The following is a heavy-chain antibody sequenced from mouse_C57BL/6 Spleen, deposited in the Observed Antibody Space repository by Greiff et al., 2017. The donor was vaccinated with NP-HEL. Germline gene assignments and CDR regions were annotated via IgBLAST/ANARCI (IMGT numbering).Heavy chain of an antibody. D-gene: IGHD2-3*01. CDR3: AAPDDGYSYCYAMDY. J-gene: IGHJ4*01. CDR2: IYPGDGDT. Sequence: VQLQQSGPELVKPGASVKISCKASGYAFSSSWMNWVKQRPGKGLEWIGRIYPGDGDTNYNGKFKGKATLTADKSSSTAYMQLSSLASEDSAVYFCAAPDDGYSYCYAMDYRGQGTSVTVAA. CDR1: GYAFSSSW. V-gene: IGHV1-82*01.